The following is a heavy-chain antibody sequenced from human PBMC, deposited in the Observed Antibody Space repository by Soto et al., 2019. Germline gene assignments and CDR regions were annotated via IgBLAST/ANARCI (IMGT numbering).Heavy chain of an antibody. J-gene: IGHJ5*02. CDR1: GFTFSTAW. CDR3: IRDPYGST. V-gene: IGHV3-15*01. CDR2: IKTTSDGGTI. Sequence: GGSLRLSCAASGFTFSTAWMTWVRQAPGRGLEWVARIKTTSDGGTIHYAAPVKGRFTISRDDSKDTLFLQMNSLKIEDTALYYCIRDPYGSTWGQGTRVTVS. D-gene: IGHD3-10*01.